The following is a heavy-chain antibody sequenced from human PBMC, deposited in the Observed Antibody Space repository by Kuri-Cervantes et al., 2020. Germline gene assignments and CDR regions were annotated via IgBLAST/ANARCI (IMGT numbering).Heavy chain of an antibody. J-gene: IGHJ3*02. CDR1: GFTFSSYG. CDR3: AREKCSGGSCYSGAFDI. CDR2: IWYDGSNK. V-gene: IGHV3-30*19. D-gene: IGHD2-15*01. Sequence: GGSLRLSCAASGFTFSSYGMHWVRQAPGKGLEWVAVIWYDGSNKYYADSVKGRFTISRDNSKNTLYLQMNSLRAEDTAVYYCAREKCSGGSCYSGAFDIWGQGTMVTVSS.